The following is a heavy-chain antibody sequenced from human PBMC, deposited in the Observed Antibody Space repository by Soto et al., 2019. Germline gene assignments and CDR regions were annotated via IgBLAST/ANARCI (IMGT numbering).Heavy chain of an antibody. D-gene: IGHD6-6*01. CDR1: GFTFSSYE. J-gene: IGHJ1*01. V-gene: IGHV3-48*03. CDR2: ISSSGSTI. Sequence: GGSLRLSCAASGFTFSSYEMNWVRQAPGKGLEWVSYISSSGSTIYNADSVKGRFTISRDKAKNSLYLQMNSMSAEDTAVYYCARAGGSSSHGVSFQHWGQGTLVTVSS. CDR3: ARAGGSSSHGVSFQH.